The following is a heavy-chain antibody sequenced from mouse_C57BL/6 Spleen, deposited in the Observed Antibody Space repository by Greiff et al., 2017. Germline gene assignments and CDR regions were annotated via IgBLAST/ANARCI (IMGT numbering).Heavy chain of an antibody. V-gene: IGHV1-18*01. D-gene: IGHD1-1*01. CDR2: IIPNNGGT. CDR1: GYTFTDYN. CDR3: ARRGYYGTSYYFDY. Sequence: EVQLQQSGPELVKPGASVKIPCKASGYTFTDYNMDWVKQSHGKSLEWIGDIIPNNGGTIYNQKFKGKATLTVDKSSSTAYMELRSLTSEDAAVYYCARRGYYGTSYYFDYWGQGTTLTVSS. J-gene: IGHJ2*01.